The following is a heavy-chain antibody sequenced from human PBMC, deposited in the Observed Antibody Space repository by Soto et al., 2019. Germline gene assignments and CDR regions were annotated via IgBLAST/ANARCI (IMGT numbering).Heavy chain of an antibody. CDR1: GFTFTSSA. Sequence: GASVKVSCKASGFTFTSSAVQWVRQARGQRLEWIGWIVVGSGNTNYAQKFQERVTITRDMSTSTAYMELSSLRSEDTAVYYCAEEGLGGSSPFDYWGQGTLVTVSS. CDR3: AEEGLGGSSPFDY. J-gene: IGHJ4*02. D-gene: IGHD1-26*01. V-gene: IGHV1-58*01. CDR2: IVVGSGNT.